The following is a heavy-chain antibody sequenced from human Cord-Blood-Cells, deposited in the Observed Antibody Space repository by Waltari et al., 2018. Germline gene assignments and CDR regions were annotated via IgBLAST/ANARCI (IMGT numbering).Heavy chain of an antibody. CDR2: IIPIVGTA. CDR3: AREGRYSSSDYGMDV. J-gene: IGHJ6*02. V-gene: IGHV1-69*01. CDR1: GGTFSSYA. Sequence: QVQLVQSGAEVKKPGSSVKVSCKASGGTFSSYAISWVRQAPGQGLEWMGGIIPIVGTANDAQKYQGRVTSTADESTSTAYMELSSLRSEDTAVYYCAREGRYSSSDYGMDVWGQGTTVTVSS. D-gene: IGHD6-6*01.